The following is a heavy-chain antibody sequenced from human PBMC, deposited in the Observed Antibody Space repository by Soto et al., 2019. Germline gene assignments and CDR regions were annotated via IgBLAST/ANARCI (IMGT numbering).Heavy chain of an antibody. CDR3: ARFWMVRGVDVHYGMDV. J-gene: IGHJ6*02. D-gene: IGHD3-10*01. V-gene: IGHV3-33*01. CDR1: GFTFSSYG. CDR2: IWYDGSNK. Sequence: GGSLRLSCAASGFTFSSYGMHWVRQAPGKGLEWVAVIWYDGSNKYYADSVKGRFTISRDNSKNTLYLQMNSLRAEDTAVYYCARFWMVRGVDVHYGMDVWGQGTTVTVSS.